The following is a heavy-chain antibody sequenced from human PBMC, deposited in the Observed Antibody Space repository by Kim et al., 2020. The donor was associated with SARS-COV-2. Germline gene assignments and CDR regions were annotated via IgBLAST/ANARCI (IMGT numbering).Heavy chain of an antibody. Sequence: SETLSLTCSVSGPSSSRYYWGWIRQPPGKGLEWIGSIYYTGATYYNPSLKSRVTISADTSKMQFSLRLSSVTAADTAVYYCARHQPNCSGDACYLASWGQGTLVSVSS. D-gene: IGHD2-15*01. V-gene: IGHV4-39*01. CDR1: GPSSSRYY. J-gene: IGHJ4*02. CDR3: ARHQPNCSGDACYLAS. CDR2: IYYTGAT.